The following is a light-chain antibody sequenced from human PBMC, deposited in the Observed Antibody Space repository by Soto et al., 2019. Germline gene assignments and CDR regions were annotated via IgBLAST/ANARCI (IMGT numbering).Light chain of an antibody. CDR1: QGIRSN. Sequence: DIQLTQSPSFLSASVGDRVTITCRASQGIRSNLAWYQQKPGKAPNLLIYTASTLESGVPSRFSGTGSGTEFTLTISSLQPEDFATYYCQQLNTYPWTFGQGTKVEIK. J-gene: IGKJ1*01. CDR2: TAS. CDR3: QQLNTYPWT. V-gene: IGKV1-9*01.